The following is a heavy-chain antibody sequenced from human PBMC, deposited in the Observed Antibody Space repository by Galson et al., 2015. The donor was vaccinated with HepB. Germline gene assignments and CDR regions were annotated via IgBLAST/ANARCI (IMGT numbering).Heavy chain of an antibody. CDR3: ARGGDYGDFYFDY. Sequence: SLRLSCAASGFTFSSYSMNWVRQAPGKGLEWVSSISSSSSYIYYADSVKGRFTISRDNAKNSLYLQMNSLRAEDTAVYYCARGGDYGDFYFDYWGQGTLVTVSS. CDR2: ISSSSSYI. CDR1: GFTFSSYS. V-gene: IGHV3-21*01. J-gene: IGHJ4*02. D-gene: IGHD4-17*01.